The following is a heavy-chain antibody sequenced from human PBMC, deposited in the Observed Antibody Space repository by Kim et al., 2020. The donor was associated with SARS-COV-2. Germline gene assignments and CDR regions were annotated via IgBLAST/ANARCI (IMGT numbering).Heavy chain of an antibody. D-gene: IGHD6-13*01. V-gene: IGHV3-23*01. J-gene: IGHJ4*02. Sequence: GGSLRLSCVVSGVIFSSFAMSWVRQAPGKGLEWVSSISGTGGRTNYADSVKGRFTIFRDNSKNTLYLQMNSLRAGDTAVYYCAKDSRYSSTWYGGDSWGQGTLVTVSS. CDR2: ISGTGGRT. CDR1: GVIFSSFA. CDR3: AKDSRYSSTWYGGDS.